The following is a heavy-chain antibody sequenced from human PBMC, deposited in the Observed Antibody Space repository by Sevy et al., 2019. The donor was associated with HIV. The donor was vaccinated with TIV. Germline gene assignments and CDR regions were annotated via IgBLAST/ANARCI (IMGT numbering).Heavy chain of an antibody. V-gene: IGHV3-73*01. CDR3: TPTLVVAADY. J-gene: IGHJ4*02. CDR2: IRSKASSYAT. CDR1: GFTFSGSA. Sequence: GGSLRLSCAASGFTFSGSAMHWVRQASGKGLEWVGRIRSKASSYATAYAASVKVRFTISRDDSKNTAYLQMNSLKTEDTAVYYCTPTLVVAADYWGQGTLVTVSS. D-gene: IGHD6-19*01.